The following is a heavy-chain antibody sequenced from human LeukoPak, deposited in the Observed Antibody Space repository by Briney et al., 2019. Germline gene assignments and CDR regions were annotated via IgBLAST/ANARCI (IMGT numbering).Heavy chain of an antibody. V-gene: IGHV1-69*13. D-gene: IGHD4-17*01. Sequence: SVTVSCKASGGTFSSYAISWVRQAPGQGLEWMGGIIPIFGTANYAQKFQGRVTITADESTSTAYMELSSLRSEDTAVYYCARAGDDYGADAFDIWGQGTMVTVSS. CDR2: IIPIFGTA. CDR1: GGTFSSYA. CDR3: ARAGDDYGADAFDI. J-gene: IGHJ3*02.